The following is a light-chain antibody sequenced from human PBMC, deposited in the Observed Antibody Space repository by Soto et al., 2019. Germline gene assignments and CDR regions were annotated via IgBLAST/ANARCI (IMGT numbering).Light chain of an antibody. CDR3: GTWDSSPSAGTGV. V-gene: IGLV1-51*01. Sequence: QSVLTQPPSVSAAPGQKVTISCSGSSSNIGNNYVSWYQQLPGTAPKLLIYDNNKRPSGIPDRFSGSKSGTSATLGITGLQTGDEAGYYCGTWDSSPSAGTGVFGTGTRSPS. J-gene: IGLJ1*01. CDR2: DNN. CDR1: SSNIGNNY.